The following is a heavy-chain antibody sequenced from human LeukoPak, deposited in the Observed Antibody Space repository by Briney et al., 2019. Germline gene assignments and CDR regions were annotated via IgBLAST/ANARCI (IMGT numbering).Heavy chain of an antibody. CDR3: ARGGSPYSSGWYLF. D-gene: IGHD6-19*01. J-gene: IGHJ4*02. V-gene: IGHV1-69*06. Sequence: SVKVSCTASGGTFSSYAISWVRQAPGQGLEWMGGIIPIFGTANYAQKFQGRVTITADKSTSTAYMELSSLGSEDTAVYYCARGGSPYSSGWYLFWGQGTLVTVSS. CDR2: IIPIFGTA. CDR1: GGTFSSYA.